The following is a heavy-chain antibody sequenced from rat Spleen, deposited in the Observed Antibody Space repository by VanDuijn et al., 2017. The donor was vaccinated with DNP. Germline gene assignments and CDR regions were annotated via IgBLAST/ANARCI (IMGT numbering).Heavy chain of an antibody. CDR2: ISYEGSST. Sequence: EVQLVESGGGLVQPGRSLKLSCAASGFTFSDYYMAWVRQAPKKGLEWVASISYEGSSTYYGDSVKGRFTISSDNDRNTLFLQMDSLRSEDTATYYCATSGYGYDGYPFAYWGQGTLVTVSS. V-gene: IGHV5-22*01. J-gene: IGHJ3*01. D-gene: IGHD1-12*03. CDR1: GFTFSDYY. CDR3: ATSGYGYDGYPFAY.